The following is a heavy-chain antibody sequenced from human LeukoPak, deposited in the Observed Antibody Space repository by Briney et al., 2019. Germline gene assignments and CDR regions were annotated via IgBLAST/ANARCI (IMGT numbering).Heavy chain of an antibody. V-gene: IGHV3-30-3*01. CDR3: ARALAGTWHVDY. CDR1: GFTFRSYA. D-gene: IGHD1-1*01. CDR2: ISNDGSNK. Sequence: PGGSLRLSCAASGFTFRSYAMQWVRQAPGKGLEWLSSISNDGSNKDYADSVKGRFTISRDNSKNTLYLQMNSLRNEDTAIYYCARALAGTWHVDYWGQGTLVTVSS. J-gene: IGHJ4*02.